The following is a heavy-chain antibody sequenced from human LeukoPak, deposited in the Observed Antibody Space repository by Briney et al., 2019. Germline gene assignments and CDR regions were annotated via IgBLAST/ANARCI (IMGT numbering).Heavy chain of an antibody. Sequence: ASVKVSCEASGSSFSTYAVSWVRQAPGQGLEWMGRIYPMLGVDNYAQRFQGRVTITADKSTGTAYMELNSLTSEDTAVYYCAREGSGTSSPMAYWGQGTLVTVSS. CDR2: IYPMLGVD. D-gene: IGHD1-14*01. CDR3: AREGSGTSSPMAY. CDR1: GSSFSTYA. J-gene: IGHJ4*02. V-gene: IGHV1-69*04.